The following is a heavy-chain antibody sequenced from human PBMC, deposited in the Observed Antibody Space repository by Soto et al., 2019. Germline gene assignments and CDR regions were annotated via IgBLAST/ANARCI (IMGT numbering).Heavy chain of an antibody. V-gene: IGHV1-46*03. CDR2: INPFDGSR. J-gene: IGHJ4*02. Sequence: QVELVQSGAEVKKPGASVKVSCKASGYIFTSYYLHWVRQAPGQGLEWMGWINPFDGSRMFAQSFQGRVTFTRDTYTSTVYMELSGLRSDATAVYYCSRVDPGETSPFDHWGQGTLVTVSS. CDR3: SRVDPGETSPFDH. CDR1: GYIFTSYY. D-gene: IGHD3-10*01.